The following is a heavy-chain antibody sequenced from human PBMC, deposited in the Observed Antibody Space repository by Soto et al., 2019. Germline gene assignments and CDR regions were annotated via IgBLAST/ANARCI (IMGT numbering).Heavy chain of an antibody. Sequence: GGSLRLSCAASGFTFSSYGMHWVRQAPGKGLEWVAVIWYDGSNKYYADSVKGRFTISRDNSKNTLYLQMNSLRAEDTAVYYCARDALWFGELLGYNWFDPWGQGTLVTVS. CDR2: IWYDGSNK. D-gene: IGHD3-10*01. CDR1: GFTFSSYG. V-gene: IGHV3-33*01. J-gene: IGHJ5*02. CDR3: ARDALWFGELLGYNWFDP.